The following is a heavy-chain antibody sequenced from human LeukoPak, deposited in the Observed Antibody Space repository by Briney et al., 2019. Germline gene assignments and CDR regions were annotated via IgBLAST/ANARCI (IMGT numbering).Heavy chain of an antibody. Sequence: ASVKVSCKASGYTFTGYYMHWVRQAPGQGLEWMGWINPNSGGTNYAQKFQGRVTMTRDTSISTAYMELSSLRSEDTAVYHCARGPIVAVRNYFDYWGQGTLVTVSS. CDR2: INPNSGGT. J-gene: IGHJ4*02. CDR1: GYTFTGYY. V-gene: IGHV1-2*02. CDR3: ARGPIVAVRNYFDY. D-gene: IGHD3-22*01.